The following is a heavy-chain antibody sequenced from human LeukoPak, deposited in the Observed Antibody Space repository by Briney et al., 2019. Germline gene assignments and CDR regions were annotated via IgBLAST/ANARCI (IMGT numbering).Heavy chain of an antibody. CDR3: AREGNGLLSKDLDY. CDR2: INPRNGGT. D-gene: IGHD2-15*01. V-gene: IGHV1-2*02. CDR1: GYTFTDYY. J-gene: IGHJ4*02. Sequence: ASVKVSCKGSGYTFTDYYLHWVRQAPGQGLEWVGYINPRNGGTSSPPNFRGRVTMTTDASSSTVYMELSRLTSDDTAIYYCAREGNGLLSKDLDYWGQGTLVTVSS.